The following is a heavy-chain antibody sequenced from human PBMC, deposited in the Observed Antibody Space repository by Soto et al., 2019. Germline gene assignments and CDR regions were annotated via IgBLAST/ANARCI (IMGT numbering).Heavy chain of an antibody. Sequence: QVQLEESGGGLVKPGGSLRLSCAASGFTFSAVYMSWIRQAPNKGLEYISYICSSGTSANYADSVKGRFTISRDNAKNSLYLQMNSLRAEDTAVYYCARDRGAVTGHYFDYWGQGALVTVSS. V-gene: IGHV3-11*05. CDR3: ARDRGAVTGHYFDY. J-gene: IGHJ4*02. CDR2: ICSSGTSA. CDR1: GFTFSAVY. D-gene: IGHD6-19*01.